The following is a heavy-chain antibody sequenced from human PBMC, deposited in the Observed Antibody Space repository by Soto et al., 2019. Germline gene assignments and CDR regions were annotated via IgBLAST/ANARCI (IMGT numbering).Heavy chain of an antibody. Sequence: GGSLRLFCAASGFTFSSYAMHWVRQAPGKGLEWVAVISYDGSNKYYADSVKCRCTISRDNSKNTLYLQMNSLRAEDTAVYYSARDLDRRVGSSIHFHYWGQGTLFTVS. J-gene: IGHJ4*02. CDR2: ISYDGSNK. D-gene: IGHD3-10*01. V-gene: IGHV3-30-3*01. CDR1: GFTFSSYA. CDR3: ARDLDRRVGSSIHFHY.